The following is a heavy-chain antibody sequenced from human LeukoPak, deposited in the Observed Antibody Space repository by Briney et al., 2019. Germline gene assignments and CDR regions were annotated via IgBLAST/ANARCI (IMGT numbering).Heavy chain of an antibody. CDR1: GFTFSGYN. J-gene: IGHJ4*02. CDR2: ISGNSDTI. CDR3: ARGSGRITIFGVPY. D-gene: IGHD3-3*01. V-gene: IGHV3-48*01. Sequence: GGSLRLSCAASGFTFSGYNMNWVRQAPGRGLEWVSDISGNSDTINYADSVKGRFTVSRDNANNSLSLQMNRLRAEDTAVYYCARGSGRITIFGVPYWGQGTLVTISS.